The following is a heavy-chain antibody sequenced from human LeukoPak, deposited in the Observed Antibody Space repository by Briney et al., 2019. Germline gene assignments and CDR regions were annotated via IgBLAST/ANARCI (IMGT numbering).Heavy chain of an antibody. V-gene: IGHV3-69-1*01. J-gene: IGHJ4*02. CDR1: GFTFSTYP. D-gene: IGHD4-17*01. CDR2: IRGSGTT. Sequence: GRSLRLSCAASGFTFSTYPMNWVRQAPGKWLEWLSHIRGSGTTDYADSVKGRFTISRDNAKNSLYLQLSSLRAEDTALYYCARDYDYGFDNWGQGTLVTLSS. CDR3: ARDYDYGFDN.